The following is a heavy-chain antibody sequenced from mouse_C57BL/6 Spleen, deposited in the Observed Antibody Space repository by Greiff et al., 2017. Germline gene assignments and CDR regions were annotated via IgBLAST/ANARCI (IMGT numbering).Heavy chain of an antibody. CDR1: GYAFSSSW. D-gene: IGHD1-1*01. V-gene: IGHV1-82*01. Sequence: QVQLKESGPELVKPGASVKISCKASGYAFSSSWMNWVKQRPGKGLEWIGRIYPGDGDTNYNGKFKGKATLTADKSSSTAYMQLSSLTSEDSAVYFCARDGITTSAWFAYWGQGTLVTVSA. J-gene: IGHJ3*01. CDR3: ARDGITTSAWFAY. CDR2: IYPGDGDT.